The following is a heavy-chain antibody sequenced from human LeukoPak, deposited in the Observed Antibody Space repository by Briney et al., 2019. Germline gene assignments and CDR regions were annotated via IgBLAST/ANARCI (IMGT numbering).Heavy chain of an antibody. CDR3: ARVAGATTHFDY. CDR1: GGSFSGYY. V-gene: IGHV4-34*01. J-gene: IGHJ4*02. Sequence: NPSETLSLTCAVYGGSFSGYYWSWIRQPPGKGLEWIGEINHSGSTNYNPSLKSRVTISVDTSKNQFSLKLSSVTAADTAVYYCARVAGATTHFDYWGQGTLVTVSS. CDR2: INHSGST. D-gene: IGHD1-26*01.